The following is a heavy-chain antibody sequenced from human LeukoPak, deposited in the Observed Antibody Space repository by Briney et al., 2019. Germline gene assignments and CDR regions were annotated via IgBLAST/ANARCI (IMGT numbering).Heavy chain of an antibody. CDR1: GGSISSGGYY. CDR2: IYYSGST. D-gene: IGHD6-13*01. V-gene: IGHV4-31*03. Sequence: SETLSLTCTVSGGSISSGGYYWSWIRQHPGKGLEWIGYIYYSGSTYYNPSLKSRVTISVDTSKNQFSLKLSSVTAADTAVYYCASWTAAGTSAYYYGIDVWGQGTTVTVSS. CDR3: ASWTAAGTSAYYYGIDV. J-gene: IGHJ6*02.